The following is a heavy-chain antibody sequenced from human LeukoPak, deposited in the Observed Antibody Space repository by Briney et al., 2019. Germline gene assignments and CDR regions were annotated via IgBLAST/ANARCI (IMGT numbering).Heavy chain of an antibody. CDR3: ARSKAGTFDY. V-gene: IGHV4-34*01. CDR2: INHSGST. CDR1: GGSFSGYY. J-gene: IGHJ4*02. D-gene: IGHD6-13*01. Sequence: SETLSLTCAVYGGSFSGYYWSWIRQPPGKGLEWIGEINHSGSTNYNPSLKSRATISVDTSKNQFSLKLSSVTAADTAVYYCARSKAGTFDYWGQGTLVTVSS.